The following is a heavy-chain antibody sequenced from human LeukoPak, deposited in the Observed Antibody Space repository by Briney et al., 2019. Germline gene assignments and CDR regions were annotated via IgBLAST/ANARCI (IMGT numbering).Heavy chain of an antibody. CDR2: ISGRGDGA. Sequence: PGGSLRLSCAASGFTFNTYAMTWVRQAPGKGLEWVSAISGRGDGAYYADSVRGRFTISRDNSKNTLYLQMNSLRAEDTAVYFCARYPMSSGNFDYWGQGTLVTVSS. CDR1: GFTFNTYA. CDR3: ARYPMSSGNFDY. D-gene: IGHD3-10*01. V-gene: IGHV3-23*01. J-gene: IGHJ4*02.